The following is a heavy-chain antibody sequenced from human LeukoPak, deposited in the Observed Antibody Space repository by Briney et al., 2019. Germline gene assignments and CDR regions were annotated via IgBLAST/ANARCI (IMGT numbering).Heavy chain of an antibody. Sequence: GGSLRLSCAASGFTFSSYAMSWVRQAPGKGLELVANIKQDRSEKYYVDSVKGRFTISRDNAKNSLYLQMNSLRAEDTAVYYCARLREIPVFGVVTKSTSYFDYWGQGTLVTVSS. D-gene: IGHD3-3*01. J-gene: IGHJ4*02. CDR2: IKQDRSEK. CDR3: ARLREIPVFGVVTKSTSYFDY. V-gene: IGHV3-7*01. CDR1: GFTFSSYA.